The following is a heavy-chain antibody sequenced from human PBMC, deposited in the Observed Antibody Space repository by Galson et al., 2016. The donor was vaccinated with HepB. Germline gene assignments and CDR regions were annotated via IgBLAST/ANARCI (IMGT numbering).Heavy chain of an antibody. CDR3: TTTPPGYGGFSS. V-gene: IGHV4-59*11. Sequence: LSLTCTVSGASISSQHYSWIRLPPGKGLGWIGDKSYTGITYYNPSLRGRVTMSVDTSNNQLSLRLTSVTAADTAVYYCTTTPPGYGGFSSWGQGTQVTVS. CDR1: GASISSQH. CDR2: KSYTGIT. D-gene: IGHD5-18*01. J-gene: IGHJ5*02.